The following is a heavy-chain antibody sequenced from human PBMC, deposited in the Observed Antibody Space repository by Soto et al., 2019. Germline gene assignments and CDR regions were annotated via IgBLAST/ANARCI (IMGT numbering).Heavy chain of an antibody. CDR2: INAGNGAT. CDR1: GYTFTSFA. V-gene: IGHV1-3*01. D-gene: IGHD2-2*01. J-gene: IGHJ4*02. CDR3: ARFCSSSLCYAAFDY. Sequence: GASVKVSCKASGYTFTSFAINWMRQAPGQRLEWVGWINAGNGATTYSQNFEGRVTITRDTSANTASMELRGLKSEDTAVYYCARFCSSSLCYAAFDYWGQGTLVTVSS.